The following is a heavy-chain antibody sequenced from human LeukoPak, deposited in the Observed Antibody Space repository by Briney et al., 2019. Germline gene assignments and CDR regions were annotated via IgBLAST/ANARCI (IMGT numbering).Heavy chain of an antibody. Sequence: SGTLSLTCAVSGGSITTTNWWSWVRQPPGKGLEWIGEVHLSGATSYNLSLESRVSMSIDKSKNHLSLEVTSVTAADTAIYYCTRESGAFSPFGFWGQGTLVTVSS. CDR3: TRESGAFSPFGF. D-gene: IGHD1-26*01. CDR1: GGSITTTNW. J-gene: IGHJ4*02. V-gene: IGHV4-4*02. CDR2: VHLSGAT.